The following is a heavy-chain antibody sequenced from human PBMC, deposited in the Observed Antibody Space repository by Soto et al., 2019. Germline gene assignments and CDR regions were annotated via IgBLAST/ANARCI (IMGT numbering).Heavy chain of an antibody. CDR3: AKDDASTSAMFYSSYCVDV. D-gene: IGHD2-21*01. J-gene: IGHJ6*02. CDR1: GFTFSNYG. V-gene: IGHV3-30*18. CDR2: ITYDGSSN. Sequence: QVQLVESGGGVVQPGRSLRLSCAASGFTFSNYGIHWVRQAPGKGLEWVAGITYDGSSNDYADSVKGRVTISRDRSKNTLYLQKNSLLIAETAVYYYAKDDASTSAMFYSSYCVDVWGQGTTVTVSS.